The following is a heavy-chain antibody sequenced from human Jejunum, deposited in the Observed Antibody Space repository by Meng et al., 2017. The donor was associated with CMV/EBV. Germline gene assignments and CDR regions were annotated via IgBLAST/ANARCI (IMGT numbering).Heavy chain of an antibody. CDR3: ARDLMTTITTGWFDP. Sequence: GSVNSDSYYWGWIRQPPGKALEWIGYLHYGGSTNYNPSLKSRVTISVDTSKNRFSLRLTSVTAADTAVYYCARDLMTTITTGWFDPWGQGTLVTVSS. J-gene: IGHJ5*02. D-gene: IGHD4-11*01. V-gene: IGHV4-61*01. CDR1: GSVNSDSYY. CDR2: LHYGGST.